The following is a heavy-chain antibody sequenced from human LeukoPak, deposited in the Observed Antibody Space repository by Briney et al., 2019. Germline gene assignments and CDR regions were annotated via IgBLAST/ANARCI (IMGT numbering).Heavy chain of an antibody. CDR2: IIPILGIA. J-gene: IGHJ6*02. Sequence: VASVKVSCKASGGTFSSYAISWVRQAPGQGLEWMGRIIPILGIANYAQKFQGRVTITADKSTSTAYMELSSLRSEDTAVYYCARVGSGYDLISGMDVWGQGTTVTVSS. V-gene: IGHV1-69*04. D-gene: IGHD5-12*01. CDR1: GGTFSSYA. CDR3: ARVGSGYDLISGMDV.